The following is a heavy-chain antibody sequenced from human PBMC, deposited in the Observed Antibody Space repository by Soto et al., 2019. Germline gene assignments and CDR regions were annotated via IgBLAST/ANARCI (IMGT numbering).Heavy chain of an antibody. CDR3: DRGILTSNFDY. J-gene: IGHJ4*02. CDR2: IYYSGST. D-gene: IGHD3-9*01. Sequence: SETLSLTCTVSGGSISSADSYWSWIRQPPGKGLEWVGYIYYSGSTYYNPSLKSRLTISVDTSKNQFSLKLRSVTAADTAVYYCDRGILTSNFDYWGQGTLVTVSS. CDR1: GGSISSADSY. V-gene: IGHV4-30-4*01.